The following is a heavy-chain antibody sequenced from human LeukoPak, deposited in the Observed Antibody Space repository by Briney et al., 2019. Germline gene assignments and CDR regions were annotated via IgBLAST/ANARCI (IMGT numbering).Heavy chain of an antibody. CDR2: ISSRSSYI. V-gene: IGHV3-21*01. CDR3: ARDPRTVRI. CDR1: GFTFSTYS. D-gene: IGHD1-1*01. J-gene: IGHJ4*02. Sequence: GGSLRLSCAASGFTFSTYSMNWVRQAPGKGLEWVSSISSRSSYIYYADLVKGRFTVSRDNAKNSLYLQMNSLRVEDTAVYYCARDPRTVRIWGQGTLVTVSS.